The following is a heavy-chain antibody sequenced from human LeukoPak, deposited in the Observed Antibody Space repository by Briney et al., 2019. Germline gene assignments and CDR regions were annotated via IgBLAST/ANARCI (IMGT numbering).Heavy chain of an antibody. CDR3: ARQIYPLYYFDY. V-gene: IGHV3-30-3*01. D-gene: IGHD2-2*02. Sequence: GGSLRLSCAASGFTFSGYAIHWVRQAPGKGLEWVAVISYDGSNRYYADSAKGRFTISRDNSRNTLYLQMNSLRPEDTAVYYCARQIYPLYYFDYWGQGTLVTVSS. CDR2: ISYDGSNR. CDR1: GFTFSGYA. J-gene: IGHJ4*02.